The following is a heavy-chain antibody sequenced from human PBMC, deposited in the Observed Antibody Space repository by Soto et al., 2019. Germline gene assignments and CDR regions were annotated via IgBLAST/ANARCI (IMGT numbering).Heavy chain of an antibody. CDR3: ARESGSSYSPRYYGMDV. CDR1: GFTLSSYW. D-gene: IGHD6-13*01. Sequence: EVQLVESGGGLVQPGGSLRLSCAASGFTLSSYWMSWVRQAPGKGLEWVANIKQDGSEKYYVDSVKGRFTISRDTAKSSLYLQLNSLRAEYTAVYYCARESGSSYSPRYYGMDVWGQGTTVTVSS. V-gene: IGHV3-7*05. J-gene: IGHJ6*02. CDR2: IKQDGSEK.